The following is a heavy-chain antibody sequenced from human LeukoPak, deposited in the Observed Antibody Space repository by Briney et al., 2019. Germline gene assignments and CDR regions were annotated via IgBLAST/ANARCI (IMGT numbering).Heavy chain of an antibody. CDR3: ARGGGYSSGWFLVHNWFDP. Sequence: SETLSLTCTVSGGSISSSSYYWGWIRQPPGKGLEWIGSIYYSGSTYYNPSLKSRVTISVDTSKNQFSLKLSSVTAADTAVYYCARGGGYSSGWFLVHNWFDPWGQGTLVTVSS. J-gene: IGHJ5*02. V-gene: IGHV4-39*07. D-gene: IGHD6-19*01. CDR2: IYYSGST. CDR1: GGSISSSSYY.